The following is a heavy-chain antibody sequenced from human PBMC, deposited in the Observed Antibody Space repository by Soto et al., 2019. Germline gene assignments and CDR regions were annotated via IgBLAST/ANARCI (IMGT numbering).Heavy chain of an antibody. V-gene: IGHV1-24*01. CDR2: FDPEDGET. CDR1: GYTLTELS. D-gene: IGHD6-6*01. Sequence: ASVKVSCKVSGYTLTELSMHWVRQAPGKGLEWMGGFDPEDGETIYAQKFQGRVTMTEDTSTDTAYMELSSLRSEDTAVYYCATGPSYHKPIDYWGQGTLVTVSS. CDR3: ATGPSYHKPIDY. J-gene: IGHJ4*02.